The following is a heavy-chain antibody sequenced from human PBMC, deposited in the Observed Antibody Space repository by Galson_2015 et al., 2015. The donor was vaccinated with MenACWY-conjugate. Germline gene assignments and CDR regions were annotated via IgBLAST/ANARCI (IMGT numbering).Heavy chain of an antibody. CDR3: ARDTGDSSGYSSLYTDY. CDR1: GGTFSSYA. Sequence: SVKVSCKASGGTFSSYAISWVRQAPGQGLEWMGGIIPIFGTANYAQKFQGRVTITADESTSTAHMELSSLRSEDTAVYYCARDTGDSSGYSSLYTDYWGQGTLVTVSS. V-gene: IGHV1-69*13. D-gene: IGHD3-22*01. J-gene: IGHJ4*02. CDR2: IIPIFGTA.